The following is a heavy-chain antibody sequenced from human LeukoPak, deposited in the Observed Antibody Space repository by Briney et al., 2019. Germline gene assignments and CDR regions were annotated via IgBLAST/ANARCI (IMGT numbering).Heavy chain of an antibody. V-gene: IGHV4-34*01. D-gene: IGHD4-17*01. CDR1: GTSFSSYY. Sequence: SETLSLTCAVSGTSFSSYYWSWIRQPPGKGLEWIGEVNHSGYINDNPSLKRRVTISVDTSKNQFSLRLRSVTAADTGVYFCARMTTGHDFWGQGTLVTVSS. J-gene: IGHJ4*02. CDR3: ARMTTGHDF. CDR2: VNHSGYI.